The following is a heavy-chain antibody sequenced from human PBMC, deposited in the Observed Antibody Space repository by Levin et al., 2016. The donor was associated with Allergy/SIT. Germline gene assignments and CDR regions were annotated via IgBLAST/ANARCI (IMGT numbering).Heavy chain of an antibody. CDR3: AKEGAAMALGPLDY. CDR1: GFTFSSYS. CDR2: ISYDGSNK. J-gene: IGHJ4*02. D-gene: IGHD5-18*01. Sequence: GESLKISCAASGFTFSSYSMNWVRQAPGKGLEWVAVISYDGSNKYYADSVKGRFTISRDNSKNTLYLQMNSLRAEDTAVYYCAKEGAAMALGPLDYWGQGTLVTVSS. V-gene: IGHV3-30*18.